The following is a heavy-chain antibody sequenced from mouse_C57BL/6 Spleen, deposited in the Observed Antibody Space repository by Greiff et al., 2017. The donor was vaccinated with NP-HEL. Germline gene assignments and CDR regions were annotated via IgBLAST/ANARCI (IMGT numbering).Heavy chain of an antibody. CDR2: IYPGNSDT. D-gene: IGHD1-1*01. CDR3: TRNAITTVVDY. CDR1: GYTFTSYW. J-gene: IGHJ2*01. V-gene: IGHV1-5*01. Sequence: EVQLQQSGTVLARPGASVKMSCKTSGYTFTSYWMHWVKQRPGQGLEWIGAIYPGNSDTSYNQKFKGKATLTAVTSASTAYMELSSLTNEDSAVYYCTRNAITTVVDYWGQGTTLTVSS.